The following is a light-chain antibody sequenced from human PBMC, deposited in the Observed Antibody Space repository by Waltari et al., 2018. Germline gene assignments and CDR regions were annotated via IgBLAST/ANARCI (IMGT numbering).Light chain of an antibody. J-gene: IGKJ1*01. Sequence: VLTQFPDTLSVSPGARATLSCRASQSVTTNLAWYQQKPGLPPRLLIYGASTRATGVPARFSGSGSGTEFTLIISSLQSEDFAVYYCQQYHQRPPWTFGQGTKVEIK. V-gene: IGKV3-15*01. CDR3: QQYHQRPPWT. CDR1: QSVTTN. CDR2: GAS.